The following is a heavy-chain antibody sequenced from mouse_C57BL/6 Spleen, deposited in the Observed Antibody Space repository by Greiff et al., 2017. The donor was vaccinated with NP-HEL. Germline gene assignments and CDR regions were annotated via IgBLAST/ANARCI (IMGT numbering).Heavy chain of an antibody. CDR3: TRDLLLRSYCFDY. D-gene: IGHD1-1*01. CDR2: IDPETGGT. Sequence: VQLQQSGAELVRPGASVTLSCKASGYTFTDYEMHWVKQTPVHGLEWIGAIDPETGGTAYKQKFKGKAILTADKSSSTAYMELRSLTSEDSAVYYCTRDLLLRSYCFDYWGQGTTLTVSS. V-gene: IGHV1-15*01. CDR1: GYTFTDYE. J-gene: IGHJ2*01.